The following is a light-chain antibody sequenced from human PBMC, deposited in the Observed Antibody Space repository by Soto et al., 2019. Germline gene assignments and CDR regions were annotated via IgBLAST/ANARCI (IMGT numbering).Light chain of an antibody. CDR3: QQVESYPST. J-gene: IGKJ4*01. Sequence: IQLTQTPSSLSASVGDRVTITCRASQGISSFLAWYQQKPGKAPKLLIYAASSLQGGVPSRFSGSGFGTDFTLPITSLQPEDFATYYCQQVESYPSTFGGGTKVEMK. CDR1: QGISSF. CDR2: AAS. V-gene: IGKV1-9*01.